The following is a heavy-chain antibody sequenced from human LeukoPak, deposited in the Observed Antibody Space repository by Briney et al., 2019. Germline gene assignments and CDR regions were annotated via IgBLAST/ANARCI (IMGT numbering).Heavy chain of an antibody. J-gene: IGHJ4*02. V-gene: IGHV4-39*01. CDR3: ARQATLPIVVVPAAAEY. CDR2: IYYSGST. D-gene: IGHD2-2*01. Sequence: SETLSLTCTVSGGSISSSSYYWGWIRQPPGKGLEWIGSIYYSGSTYYNPSPKSRVTISVDTSKNQFSLKLSSVTAADTAVYYCARQATLPIVVVPAAAEYWGQGTLVTVSS. CDR1: GGSISSSSYY.